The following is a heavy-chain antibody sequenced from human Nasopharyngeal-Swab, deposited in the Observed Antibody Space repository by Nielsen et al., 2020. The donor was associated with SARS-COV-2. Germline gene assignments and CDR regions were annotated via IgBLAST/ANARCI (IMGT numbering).Heavy chain of an antibody. CDR2: FNAGNGNT. J-gene: IGHJ6*02. V-gene: IGHV1-3*01. CDR3: ARYVDYDILTGYYYYGMDV. CDR1: GYTFTSYA. D-gene: IGHD3-9*01. Sequence: ASVKVSCKASGYTFTSYAMHWVRQAPGQRLEWMGWFNAGNGNTKYSQKFQGRVTITRDTSASTAYMELSSLRSEDTAVYYCARYVDYDILTGYYYYGMDVWGQGTTVTVSS.